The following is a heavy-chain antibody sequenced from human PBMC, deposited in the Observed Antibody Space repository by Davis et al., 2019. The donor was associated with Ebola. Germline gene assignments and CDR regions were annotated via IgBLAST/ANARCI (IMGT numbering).Heavy chain of an antibody. J-gene: IGHJ6*02. V-gene: IGHV6-1*01. CDR3: ARAPLLWFGELLYTDYYGMDV. D-gene: IGHD3-10*01. CDR1: GDSVSSNSAA. Sequence: LRLSCAISGDSVSSNSAAWNWIRQSPSRGLEWLGRTYYRSKWYNDYAVSVKSRITINPDTSKNQFSLQLNSVTPEDTAVYYCARAPLLWFGELLYTDYYGMDVWGQGTTVTVSS. CDR2: TYYRSKWYN.